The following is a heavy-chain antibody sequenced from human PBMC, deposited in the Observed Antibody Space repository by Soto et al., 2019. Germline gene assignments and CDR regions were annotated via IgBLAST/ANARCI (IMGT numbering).Heavy chain of an antibody. D-gene: IGHD6-19*01. V-gene: IGHV3-30-3*01. Sequence: GGSLRLSCAASGFTFSSYAMHWVRQAPGKGLEWVAVISYDGSNKYYADSVKGRFTISRDNSKNTLYLQMNSLRAEDTAVYYCARDGDSSGWYSDKYYGMDVWGQGTTVTVSS. CDR1: GFTFSSYA. CDR3: ARDGDSSGWYSDKYYGMDV. CDR2: ISYDGSNK. J-gene: IGHJ6*02.